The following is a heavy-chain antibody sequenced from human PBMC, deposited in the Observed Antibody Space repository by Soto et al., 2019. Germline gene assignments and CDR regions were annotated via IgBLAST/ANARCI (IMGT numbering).Heavy chain of an antibody. D-gene: IGHD6-19*01. J-gene: IGHJ3*02. V-gene: IGHV6-1*01. CDR1: GDSVSSNSAA. CDR3: ARGGGYSSGWYESAFDI. CDR2: TYYRSKWYN. Sequence: SQTLSLTCAISGDSVSSNSAAWNWIRQSPSRGLEWLGRTYYRSKWYNDYAVSVKSRITINPDTSKKQFSLQLNFVTPVDTAVYYFARGGGYSSGWYESAFDIWGQGTMVTVSS.